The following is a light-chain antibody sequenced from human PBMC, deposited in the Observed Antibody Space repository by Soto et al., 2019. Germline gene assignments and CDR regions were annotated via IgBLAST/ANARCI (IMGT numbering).Light chain of an antibody. CDR1: QSVSRRY. CDR2: DAS. Sequence: ILLTQSPCTLPLSPGERATLSCRASQSVSRRYLAWYQQKPGQAPRLLIYDASNRATGIPARFSGSGSGTDFTLTISSLEPEDFEVYYCQQRDNWPRTFGQGTKVDIK. V-gene: IGKV3-11*01. J-gene: IGKJ1*01. CDR3: QQRDNWPRT.